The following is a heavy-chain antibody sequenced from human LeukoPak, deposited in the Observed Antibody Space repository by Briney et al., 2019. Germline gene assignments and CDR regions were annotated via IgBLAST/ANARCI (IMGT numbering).Heavy chain of an antibody. CDR1: GYTFTSYD. J-gene: IGHJ4*02. Sequence: ASVKVSCKASGYTFTSYDINWVRQATGQGREWLGWMSASSGNTGYAQKFQGRVSMTRATSISTAYVELSSLTFEDTAVYYCVRTPPKGDIDYWGQGTLVTVSS. V-gene: IGHV1-8*01. D-gene: IGHD2-21*02. CDR3: VRTPPKGDIDY. CDR2: MSASSGNT.